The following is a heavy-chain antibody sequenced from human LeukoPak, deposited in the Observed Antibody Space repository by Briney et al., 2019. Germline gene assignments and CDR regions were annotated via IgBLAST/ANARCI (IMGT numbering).Heavy chain of an antibody. D-gene: IGHD3-10*01. CDR3: ARHAGAYYYGSGSFPY. CDR1: GYSFTSYW. V-gene: IGHV5-10-1*01. Sequence: LGASLKISCKGSGYSFTSYWISWVRQMPGKGLGWRGRIDPSDSYTNYSPSFQGHVTISADKSISTAYLQWSSLKASDTAMYYCARHAGAYYYGSGSFPYWGQGTLVTVSS. J-gene: IGHJ4*02. CDR2: IDPSDSYT.